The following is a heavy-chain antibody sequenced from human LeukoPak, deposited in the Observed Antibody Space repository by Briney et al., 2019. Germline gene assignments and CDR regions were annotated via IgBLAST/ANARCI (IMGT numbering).Heavy chain of an antibody. V-gene: IGHV4-4*02. Sequence: SETLSLTCAVSGGSISSSSGNCWTWVRQPPGKGLEWIGEIYHSGSTNYNPSLKSRVTMLLDKSKNQFSLKLSSVTAADTAVYYCARAGYYDSSGYPYYYGMGVWGQGTTVTVSS. J-gene: IGHJ6*02. CDR2: IYHSGST. CDR3: ARAGYYDSSGYPYYYGMGV. D-gene: IGHD3-22*01. CDR1: GGSISSSSGNC.